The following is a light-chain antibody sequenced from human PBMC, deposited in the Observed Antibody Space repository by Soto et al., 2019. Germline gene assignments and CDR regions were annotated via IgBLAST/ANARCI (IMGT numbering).Light chain of an antibody. CDR2: EVS. V-gene: IGLV2-14*01. CDR1: SSDVGGYNY. J-gene: IGLJ1*01. CDR3: ISYTSSSTSYV. Sequence: QSALTQPASVSGSPGQSITISCTGTSSDVGGYNYVAWYHQHPGKVPRLMIYEVSNRPSGVSNRFSGSKSGSTASLTISGLQAEDEADYYCISYTSSSTSYVFGTGTKVTVL.